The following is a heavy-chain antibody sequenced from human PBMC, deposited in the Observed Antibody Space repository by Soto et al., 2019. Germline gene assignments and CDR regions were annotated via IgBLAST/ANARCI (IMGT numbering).Heavy chain of an antibody. CDR2: INPNSGGT. V-gene: IGHV1-2*02. J-gene: IGHJ4*02. D-gene: IGHD6-19*01. Sequence: ASVKVSCKASGYTFTDYYMYWVRQAPGQGLEWMAWINPNSGGTNYTQKFQGRVTLTRDTSISTAYMELSRLRSDDTAVYYCARGGPGYSSGWYYFDHWGQGTLVTVSS. CDR3: ARGGPGYSSGWYYFDH. CDR1: GYTFTDYY.